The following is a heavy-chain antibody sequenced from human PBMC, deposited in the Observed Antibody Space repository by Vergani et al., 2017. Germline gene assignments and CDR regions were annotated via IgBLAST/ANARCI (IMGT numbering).Heavy chain of an antibody. CDR3: ARINFHHLGSYYNPVLDH. J-gene: IGHJ1*01. D-gene: IGHD3-10*01. CDR2: FDWDDAK. CDR1: GFSIDNGGMS. Sequence: QVTLRESGPALLKPRQTLTLTCILSGFSIDNGGMSVTWIRQSPGRSLEWLARFDWDDAKYYNSSLRTRLTISKDPSKNQVVLRMTNVDPIDTAKYYCARINFHHLGSYYNPVLDHRGQGIQGTVSP. V-gene: IGHV2-70*15.